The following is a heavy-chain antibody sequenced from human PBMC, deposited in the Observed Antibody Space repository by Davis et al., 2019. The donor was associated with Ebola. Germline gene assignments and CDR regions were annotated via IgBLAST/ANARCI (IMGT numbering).Heavy chain of an antibody. V-gene: IGHV3-33*01. J-gene: IGHJ4*02. CDR1: GFTFSSYG. CDR3: AREKFGSADFDY. CDR2: IWYDGSNK. Sequence: PGGSLRLSCAASGFTFSSYGMHWVRQAPGKGLEWVAVIWYDGSNKYYADSVKGRFTISRDNSKNTLYLQMNSLRAEDTAVYYCAREKFGSADFDYWGQGTLVTVSS. D-gene: IGHD3-10*01.